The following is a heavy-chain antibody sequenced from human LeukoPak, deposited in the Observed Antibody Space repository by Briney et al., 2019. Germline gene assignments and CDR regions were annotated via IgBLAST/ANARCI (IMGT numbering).Heavy chain of an antibody. CDR1: GFTFSSYW. V-gene: IGHV3-7*05. Sequence: GGSLRLSCTASGFTFSSYWMSWVRQTPGKGLEWVANIKQDGSEKVYVDSVKGRFTISRDNAKSSLYLQMSGLRAEDTAVYYCARDPYSSSWSYGMDVWGQGTTVTVSS. CDR3: ARDPYSSSWSYGMDV. CDR2: IKQDGSEK. J-gene: IGHJ6*02. D-gene: IGHD6-13*01.